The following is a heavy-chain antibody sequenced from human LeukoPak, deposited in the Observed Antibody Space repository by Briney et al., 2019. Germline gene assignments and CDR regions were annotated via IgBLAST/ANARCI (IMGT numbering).Heavy chain of an antibody. Sequence: GGSLRLSCAASGFTFSSYGMHWVRQAPGKGLEWVAVISYDGSNKYYADSVKGRFTISRDNSKNTLYLQMNSLRAEDTAVYYCAKAAGGFLEWLLPTVAYFDYWGQGTLVTVSS. CDR2: ISYDGSNK. CDR1: GFTFSSYG. J-gene: IGHJ4*02. CDR3: AKAAGGFLEWLLPTVAYFDY. D-gene: IGHD3-3*01. V-gene: IGHV3-30*04.